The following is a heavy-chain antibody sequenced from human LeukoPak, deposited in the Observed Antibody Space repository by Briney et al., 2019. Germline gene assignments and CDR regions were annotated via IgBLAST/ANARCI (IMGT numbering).Heavy chain of an antibody. CDR2: LYSGGST. Sequence: GGSLRLSCAASGFTVSSNYMSWVRQAPGKGLEWVSVLYSGGSTYYADSVKGRFTISRDNSKNTLYLQMNSLRAEDTAVYYCARVWQLVSPTPMGYWGQGTLVTVSS. CDR1: GFTVSSNY. D-gene: IGHD6-6*01. CDR3: ARVWQLVSPTPMGY. V-gene: IGHV3-53*01. J-gene: IGHJ4*02.